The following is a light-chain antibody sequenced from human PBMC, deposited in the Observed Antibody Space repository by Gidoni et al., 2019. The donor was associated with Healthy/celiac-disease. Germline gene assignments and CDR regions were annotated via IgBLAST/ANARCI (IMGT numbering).Light chain of an antibody. Sequence: EIVMTQSPATLSVSPGARATISCRASQSVSSNLAWYQQKPGQVTRLLIYGASTRATGIQARFSGSGSGTEFTLTISSLQSEDFAVYYCQKYNNWPPITVGQGTRLEIK. CDR2: GAS. CDR1: QSVSSN. J-gene: IGKJ5*01. CDR3: QKYNNWPPIT. V-gene: IGKV3-15*01.